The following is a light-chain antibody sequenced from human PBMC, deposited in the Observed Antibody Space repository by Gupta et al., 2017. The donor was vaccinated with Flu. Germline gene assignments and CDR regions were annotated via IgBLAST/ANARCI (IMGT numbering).Light chain of an antibody. J-gene: IGKJ3*01. CDR3: MQALQGPVT. V-gene: IGKV2-28*01. CDR2: LGS. Sequence: DIVMTQSPLSLPVTPGEPASISCRSSQSLLHSNGYNYLDWYLQKPGQPPQLLIYLGSNRASGVPDRFSGSGSGTDFTLKISRVEADDVGIYYCMQALQGPVTFGPGTKVDIK. CDR1: QSLLHSNGYNY.